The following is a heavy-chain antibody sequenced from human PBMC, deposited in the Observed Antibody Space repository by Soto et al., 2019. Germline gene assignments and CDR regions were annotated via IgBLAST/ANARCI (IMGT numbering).Heavy chain of an antibody. Sequence: SETLSLTCAVYGGSISGYSCCWIRNPPGTGKEWIGSIYYSGSTYYNPSLKSRVTISVDTSKNQFSLKLSSVTAADTAVYYCAREICSGGSCYSFNAARNFDYWGQGTLVTVSS. J-gene: IGHJ4*02. CDR3: AREICSGGSCYSFNAARNFDY. CDR2: IYYSGST. D-gene: IGHD2-15*01. V-gene: IGHV4-39*02. CDR1: GGSISGYS.